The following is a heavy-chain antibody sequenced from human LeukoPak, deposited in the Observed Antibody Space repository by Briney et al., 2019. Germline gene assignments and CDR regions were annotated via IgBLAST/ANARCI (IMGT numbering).Heavy chain of an antibody. Sequence: PGGSLRLSCAASGFTFSSYAMHWVRQATGKGLEWVAVISYDGSNKYYADSVKGRFTISRDNSKNTLYLQMNSLRAEDTAVYYCARDRTGDFDYWGQGTLVTVSS. J-gene: IGHJ4*02. V-gene: IGHV3-30-3*01. CDR3: ARDRTGDFDY. CDR2: ISYDGSNK. CDR1: GFTFSSYA. D-gene: IGHD7-27*01.